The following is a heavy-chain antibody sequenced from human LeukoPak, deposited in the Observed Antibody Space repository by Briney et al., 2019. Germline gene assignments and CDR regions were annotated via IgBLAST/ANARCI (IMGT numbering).Heavy chain of an antibody. CDR1: GGSFSGYY. CDR2: INHSGST. Sequence: SETLSLTCAVYGGSFSGYYWSWIRQLPGKGLEWIGEINHSGSTNYNPSLKSRVTISVDTSKNQFSLKLSSVTAADTAVYYCARYTAMVAFFDYWGQGTLVTVSS. D-gene: IGHD5-18*01. J-gene: IGHJ4*02. V-gene: IGHV4-34*01. CDR3: ARYTAMVAFFDY.